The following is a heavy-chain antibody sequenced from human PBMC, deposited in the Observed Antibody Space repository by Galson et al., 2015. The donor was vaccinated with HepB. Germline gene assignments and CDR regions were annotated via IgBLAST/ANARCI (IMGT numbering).Heavy chain of an antibody. Sequence: SVKVSCKASGYIFSNYAMNWARQAPGQGLEWMGWINTNTGNPTYAQGFTGRFVFSLDTSVTTAYLQISSLKAEDTAVYFCARTPYYGSGTYYNVWFDSWGQGTLVTVSS. J-gene: IGHJ5*01. D-gene: IGHD3-10*01. V-gene: IGHV7-4-1*02. CDR3: ARTPYYGSGTYYNVWFDS. CDR1: GYIFSNYA. CDR2: INTNTGNP.